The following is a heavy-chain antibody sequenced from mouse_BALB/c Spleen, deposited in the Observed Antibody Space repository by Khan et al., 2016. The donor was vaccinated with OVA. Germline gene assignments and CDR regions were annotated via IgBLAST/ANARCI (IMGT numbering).Heavy chain of an antibody. D-gene: IGHD1-1*01. CDR1: GYSIASDYA. J-gene: IGHJ2*01. V-gene: IGHV3-2*02. CDR3: ARVYGGDFDY. CDR2: ISYSGNT. Sequence: QLEESGPGLVKPSQSLSLTCTVTGYSIASDYAWNWIRQFPGNKLEWMGFISYSGNTNYNPSLKSRISITRDTSKNQFFLQLNSVTSEDTATYYCARVYGGDFDYWGQGTTLTVPS.